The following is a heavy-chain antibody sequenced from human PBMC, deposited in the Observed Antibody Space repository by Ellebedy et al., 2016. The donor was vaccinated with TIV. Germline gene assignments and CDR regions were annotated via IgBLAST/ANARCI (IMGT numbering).Heavy chain of an antibody. CDR1: EFTVSNNY. V-gene: IGHV3-66*01. J-gene: IGHJ4*02. Sequence: GESLKISCAASEFTVSNNYMSWVRQAPGKGLEWVSSIYGGGSTYYTDFVKGRFTISRDNSKNTLFLQLNSLRAEDTAVYYCARSPPAGYNLYYFDCWGQGTLVTVSS. CDR3: ARSPPAGYNLYYFDC. D-gene: IGHD5-24*01. CDR2: IYGGGST.